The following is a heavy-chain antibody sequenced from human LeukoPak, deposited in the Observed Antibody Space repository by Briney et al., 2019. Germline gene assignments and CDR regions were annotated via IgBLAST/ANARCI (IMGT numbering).Heavy chain of an antibody. Sequence: ASVKVSCKASGYTFTSYAMNWVRQAPGQGLEWMGWIDTNTGNPTYAQGFTGRFVFSLDTSVSTAYLQISSLKAEDTAVYYRVGGWFGELRGYWGQGTLVTVSS. V-gene: IGHV7-4-1*02. CDR2: IDTNTGNP. CDR3: VGGWFGELRGY. J-gene: IGHJ4*02. CDR1: GYTFTSYA. D-gene: IGHD3-10*01.